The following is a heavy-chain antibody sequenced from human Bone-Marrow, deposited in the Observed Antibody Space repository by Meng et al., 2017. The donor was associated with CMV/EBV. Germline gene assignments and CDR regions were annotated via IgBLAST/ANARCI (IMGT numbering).Heavy chain of an antibody. J-gene: IGHJ4*02. CDR2: IKQDGSEK. CDR1: GFTFSSFW. D-gene: IGHD3-9*01. Sequence: GESLKISCAVSGFTFSSFWMSWVRQAPGKGLEWVANIKQDGSEKYYVDSVKGRFTISRDNAKNSLYLQMNSLRAEDTAVYYCAKTTDYYYFDHWGQGTLVTVSS. V-gene: IGHV3-7*01. CDR3: AKTTDYYYFDH.